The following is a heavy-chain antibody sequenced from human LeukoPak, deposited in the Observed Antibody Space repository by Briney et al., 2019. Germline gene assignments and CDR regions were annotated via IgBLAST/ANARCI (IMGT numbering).Heavy chain of an antibody. V-gene: IGHV1-69*13. Sequence: ASVKVSCKASGYTFTSYYMHWVRQAPGQGLEWMGGIIPIFGTANYAQKFQGRVTITADESTSTAYMELSSLRSEDTAVYYCAREGETVTTHWFDPWGQGTLVTVSS. CDR3: AREGETVTTHWFDP. J-gene: IGHJ5*02. CDR2: IIPIFGTA. D-gene: IGHD4-17*01. CDR1: GYTFTSYY.